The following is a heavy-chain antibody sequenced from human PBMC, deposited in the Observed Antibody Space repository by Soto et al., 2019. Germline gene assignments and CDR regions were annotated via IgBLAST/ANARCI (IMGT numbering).Heavy chain of an antibody. D-gene: IGHD6-6*01. CDR2: ISQSGNT. Sequence: SETLSLTCSIYSGSFSGYYWSWIRQHPGKGVVWIGEISQSGNTNYSQSLKSRVFISIDTSKKQFSLNLASVSAAATAVYYCARAPKVSGSSQTRPDFWGQGTLVTVSS. CDR1: SGSFSGYY. V-gene: IGHV4-34*01. CDR3: ARAPKVSGSSQTRPDF. J-gene: IGHJ4*02.